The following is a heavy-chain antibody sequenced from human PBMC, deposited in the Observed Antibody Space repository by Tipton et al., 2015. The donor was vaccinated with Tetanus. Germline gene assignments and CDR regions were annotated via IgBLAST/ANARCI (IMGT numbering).Heavy chain of an antibody. CDR1: GGSIRSGSYQ. CDR3: ARANYEFPKKGPFDS. J-gene: IGHJ5*01. D-gene: IGHD3-3*01. Sequence: TLSLTCNVSGGSIRSGSYQWNWIRQPPGKGLEWLAYTSPSGRTNSNYSLKSRITISQDMSKNQFSLRLASVTAADTAVYYCARANYEFPKKGPFDSWGQGALVIVSS. V-gene: IGHV4-61*01. CDR2: TSPSGRT.